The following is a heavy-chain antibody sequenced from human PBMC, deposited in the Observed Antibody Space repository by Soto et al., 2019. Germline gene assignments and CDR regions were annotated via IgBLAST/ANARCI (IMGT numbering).Heavy chain of an antibody. CDR2: ISGSSTNT. V-gene: IGHV3-23*01. J-gene: IGHJ4*02. Sequence: GSLRLSCAASGFTFSSFAMSWVRQAPGKGLEWVSVISGSSTNTYYADSVKGRFTISRDNSKNTLYLQMNSLRAEDTAVYYCARSEAYYYESSGYDDYWGQGTLVTVSS. CDR1: GFTFSSFA. D-gene: IGHD3-22*01. CDR3: ARSEAYYYESSGYDDY.